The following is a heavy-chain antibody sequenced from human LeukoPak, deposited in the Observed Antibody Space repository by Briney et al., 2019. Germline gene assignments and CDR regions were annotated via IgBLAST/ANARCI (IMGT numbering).Heavy chain of an antibody. CDR3: ARDSAPYCGGDCYSYYDY. CDR1: GGTSSSYA. Sequence: GASVKVSCKASGGTSSSYAISWVRQAPGQGLEWMGGIIPIFGTANYAQKFQGRVTITADESTSTAYMGLSSLRSEDTAVYYCARDSAPYCGGDCYSYYDYWGQGTLVTVSS. D-gene: IGHD2-21*02. CDR2: IIPIFGTA. V-gene: IGHV1-69*13. J-gene: IGHJ4*02.